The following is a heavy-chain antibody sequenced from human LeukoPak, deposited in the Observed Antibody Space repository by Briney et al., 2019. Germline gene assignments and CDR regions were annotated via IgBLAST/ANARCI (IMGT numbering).Heavy chain of an antibody. V-gene: IGHV3-48*02. D-gene: IGHD3-22*01. J-gene: IGHJ5*02. CDR1: GFTFSSYS. CDR3: ARDPPSYYYDSSGFDP. Sequence: GGSLRLSCAASGFTFSSYSMNWVRQAPGKGLEWVSYISSSSSTIYYADSVKGRFTISRDNAKNSLYLQMNSLRDEDTAVYYCARDPPSYYYDSSGFDPWGQGTPVTVSS. CDR2: ISSSSSTI.